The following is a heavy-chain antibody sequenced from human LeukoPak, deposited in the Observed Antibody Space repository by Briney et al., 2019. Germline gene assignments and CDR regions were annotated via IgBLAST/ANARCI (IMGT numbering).Heavy chain of an antibody. CDR2: INPNSGGT. CDR1: GYTFTGYY. J-gene: IGHJ6*03. CDR3: ARESPIVVVPAAPLYYMDV. V-gene: IGHV1-2*02. Sequence: ASVKVSCKASGYTFTGYYMHWVRQAPGQGLEWMGWINPNSGGTNYAQKFQGRVTMTRDTSISTAYMELSRLRSDDTAVYYCARESPIVVVPAAPLYYMDVWGKGTTVTVSS. D-gene: IGHD2-2*01.